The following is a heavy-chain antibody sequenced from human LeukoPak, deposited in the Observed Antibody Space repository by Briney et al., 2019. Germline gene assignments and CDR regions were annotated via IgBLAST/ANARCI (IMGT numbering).Heavy chain of an antibody. CDR3: ARLRVVAATRAGAMEFDY. D-gene: IGHD2-15*01. Sequence: SQTLSLTCTVSGGSISSGGYYWSWIRQHPGKGLEWIGYIYYSGSTYYNPSLKSRVTISVDTSKNQFSLMLSSVTAADTAVYYCARLRVVAATRAGAMEFDYWGQGTLVTVSS. J-gene: IGHJ4*02. CDR2: IYYSGST. CDR1: GGSISSGGYY. V-gene: IGHV4-31*03.